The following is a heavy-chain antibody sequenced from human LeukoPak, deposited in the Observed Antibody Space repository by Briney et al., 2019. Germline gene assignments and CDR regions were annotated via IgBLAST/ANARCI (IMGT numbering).Heavy chain of an antibody. CDR1: GFTFSSYS. J-gene: IGHJ4*02. Sequence: PGGSLRLSCTASGFTFSSYSMNWVRQAPGKGLEWVSSISSSSSYIYYADSVKGRFTISRDNAKNSLYLQMNSLRAEDTAVYYCARDMRDTEFDYWGQGTLVTVSS. CDR3: ARDMRDTEFDY. CDR2: ISSSSSYI. D-gene: IGHD3-16*02. V-gene: IGHV3-21*01.